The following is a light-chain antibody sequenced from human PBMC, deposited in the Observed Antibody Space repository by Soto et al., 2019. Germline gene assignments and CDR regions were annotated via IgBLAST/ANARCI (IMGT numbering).Light chain of an antibody. CDR2: AVT. CDR3: SSHTSGSTRV. J-gene: IGLJ1*01. V-gene: IGLV2-14*01. Sequence: QSALTQPASVSGSPGQSIAISCTGTSSDVGGYDYVSWYQQHPDKAPKLMIYAVTKRPSWVSNRFSGTKSGNTASLTISGLQPEDEADYYCSSHTSGSTRVFGSGTKLTVL. CDR1: SSDVGGYDY.